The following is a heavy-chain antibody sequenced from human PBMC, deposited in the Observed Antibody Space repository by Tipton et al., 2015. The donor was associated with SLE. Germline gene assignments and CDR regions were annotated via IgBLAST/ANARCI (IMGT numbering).Heavy chain of an antibody. J-gene: IGHJ4*02. CDR3: ARHERISGWTT. D-gene: IGHD6-19*01. CDR2: IYESGRP. V-gene: IGHV4-39*01. Sequence: TLSLTCTVSGGSISGSRSYWGWIRQPPGKGLEWIGSIYESGRPYDNPSLKSRVTISLDTSKNQLSLKVTSVTAADTAVYYCARHERISGWTTWGQGTLVTVSS. CDR1: GGSISGSRSY.